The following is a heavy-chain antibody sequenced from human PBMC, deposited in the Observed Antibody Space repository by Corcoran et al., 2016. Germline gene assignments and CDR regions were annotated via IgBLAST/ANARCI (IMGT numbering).Heavy chain of an antibody. Sequence: EVQLVQSGAEVKKPGESLKISCKGSGYSFTSYWIGWVRQMPGKGLEWMGIIYPGDSDTGYSPSFQGQVTISADKSISTAYLQWSSLKASDTAMYYCARRPYYDSSGYYHKYYFDYWGQGTLVTVSS. D-gene: IGHD3-22*01. CDR3: ARRPYYDSSGYYHKYYFDY. V-gene: IGHV5-51*01. CDR1: GYSFTSYW. CDR2: IYPGDSDT. J-gene: IGHJ4*02.